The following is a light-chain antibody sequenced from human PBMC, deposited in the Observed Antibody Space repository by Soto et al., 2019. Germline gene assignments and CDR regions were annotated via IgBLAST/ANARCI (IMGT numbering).Light chain of an antibody. CDR2: GAS. Sequence: EIVLTQSPATLSSSPGERATLSCRASQSVSSSLAWYQQKPGQAPRLLIYGASNRAGGIPARFSGSGSGTDFTLTISSLEPEDFAVYYCQQRSNSPVTFGQGTRLEIK. CDR1: QSVSSS. V-gene: IGKV3-11*01. CDR3: QQRSNSPVT. J-gene: IGKJ5*01.